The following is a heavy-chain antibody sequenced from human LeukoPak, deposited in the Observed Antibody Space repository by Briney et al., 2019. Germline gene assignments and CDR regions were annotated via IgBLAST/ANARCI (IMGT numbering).Heavy chain of an antibody. J-gene: IGHJ4*02. D-gene: IGHD3-10*01. CDR1: GFTFNDYK. CDR2: ITWDGDTT. V-gene: IGHV3-43*01. Sequence: GGSLRLSCAASGFTFNDYKMHWVRQAPGRGLEWISLITWDGDTTHYADPVKGRFTISRDNSKNSLYLQMNSLRTEDTALYYCVKGGYGSRFDSWGQGTLVTVSS. CDR3: VKGGYGSRFDS.